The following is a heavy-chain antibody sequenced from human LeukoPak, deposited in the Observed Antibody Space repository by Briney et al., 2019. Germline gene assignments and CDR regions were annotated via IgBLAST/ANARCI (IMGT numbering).Heavy chain of an antibody. J-gene: IGHJ6*02. CDR3: ARDPALRFLEWLDVYYYYGMDV. D-gene: IGHD3-3*01. Sequence: GGSLRLSCAASGFTFSSYGMHWVRQAPGKGLEWVAVIWYDGSNKYYADSVKGRFTISRDNSKNTLYLQMNSLRAEDTAVYYCARDPALRFLEWLDVYYYYGMDVWGQGTTVTVS. V-gene: IGHV3-33*01. CDR2: IWYDGSNK. CDR1: GFTFSSYG.